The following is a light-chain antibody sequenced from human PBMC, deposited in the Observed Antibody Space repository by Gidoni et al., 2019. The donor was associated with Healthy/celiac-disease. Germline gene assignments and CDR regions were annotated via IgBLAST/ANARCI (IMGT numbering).Light chain of an antibody. CDR2: AAS. CDR1: QGIRND. Sequence: AIQLTQSPSSLSASVGDRFTITCRASQGIRNDLGWYQQKPGKAPKLLIYAASSLQSGVPSRFSGSGSGTDFTLTISSLQPEDFATYYCLQDYNYPWTFGQGTKVEIK. V-gene: IGKV1-6*01. CDR3: LQDYNYPWT. J-gene: IGKJ1*01.